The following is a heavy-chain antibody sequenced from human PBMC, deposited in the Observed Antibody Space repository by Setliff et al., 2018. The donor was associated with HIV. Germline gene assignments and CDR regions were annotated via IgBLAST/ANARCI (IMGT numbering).Heavy chain of an antibody. J-gene: IGHJ3*01. CDR2: IRQDGSEK. CDR1: GFTVSSNY. CDR3: ARSIRANWGGNDAFDF. V-gene: IGHV3-7*01. D-gene: IGHD7-27*01. Sequence: PGGSLRLSCAASGFTVSSNYMNWVRQAPGKGLEWVANIRQDGSEKYYVDSVEGRFTISRENAKHSLYLQMNSLRADDTAVYYCARSIRANWGGNDAFDFWGQGTKVTVS.